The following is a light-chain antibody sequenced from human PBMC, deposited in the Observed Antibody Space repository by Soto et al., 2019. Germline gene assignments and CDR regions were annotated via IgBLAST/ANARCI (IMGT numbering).Light chain of an antibody. V-gene: IGLV1-44*01. CDR2: SIN. CDR1: YSNIGSNF. CDR3: SSWYDSLDGPV. Sequence: QSVLTQPPSASATPGQTVTISCSGRYSNIGSNFVSWYQRLPGTAPKLLIYSINQRPSGVPDRFSGSNSGTSDSLTISGLQSEDEADYFCSSWYDSLDGPVFGGGTKVTVL. J-gene: IGLJ3*02.